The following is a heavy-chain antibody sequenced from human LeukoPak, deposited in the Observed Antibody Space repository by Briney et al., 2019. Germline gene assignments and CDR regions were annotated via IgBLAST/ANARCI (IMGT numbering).Heavy chain of an antibody. CDR1: GYSISSGYY. CDR2: IYYSGST. Sequence: SETLSLTCTVSGYSISSGYYWGWIRQPPGKGLEWIGYIYYSGSTNYNPSLKSRVTISVDTSKNQFSLKLSSVTAADTAVYYCARLVDYYDSSAVDYWGQGTLVTVSS. D-gene: IGHD3-22*01. CDR3: ARLVDYYDSSAVDY. V-gene: IGHV4-61*01. J-gene: IGHJ4*02.